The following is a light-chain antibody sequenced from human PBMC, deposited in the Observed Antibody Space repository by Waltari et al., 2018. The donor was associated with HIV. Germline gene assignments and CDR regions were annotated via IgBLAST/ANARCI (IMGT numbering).Light chain of an antibody. Sequence: QSALTQPASVSGSPGQSIPIPCTGTSSDVGGYNYVPRYQQHPGKAPKLMIYEVSYRPSGVSNRFSGSKSGNTASLTISGLQAEDEADYYCSSYTSSSTFVVFGGGTKLTVL. CDR2: EVS. J-gene: IGLJ2*01. CDR1: SSDVGGYNY. CDR3: SSYTSSSTFVV. V-gene: IGLV2-14*01.